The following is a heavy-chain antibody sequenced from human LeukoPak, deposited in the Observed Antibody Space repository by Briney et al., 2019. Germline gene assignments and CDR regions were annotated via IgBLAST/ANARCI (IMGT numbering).Heavy chain of an antibody. CDR3: ARDPGLIAAAFPARGNWFDP. D-gene: IGHD6-13*01. J-gene: IGHJ5*02. Sequence: GGSLRLSCADSGLTVSTYAMRWVRLAPGKGLEWVAVISYNGSNKYYADSVKGRFTFSRDNSKNTLYLEMNSLRAEDTAVYYCARDPGLIAAAFPARGNWFDPWGQGTLVTVSS. CDR2: ISYNGSNK. V-gene: IGHV3-30-3*01. CDR1: GLTVSTYA.